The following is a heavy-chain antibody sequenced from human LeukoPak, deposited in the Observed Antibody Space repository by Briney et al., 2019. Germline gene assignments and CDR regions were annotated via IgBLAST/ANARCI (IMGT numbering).Heavy chain of an antibody. Sequence: AGGSLRLSCAASRFTFSSYGMHWVRQAPGKGLEWVAVISYDGSNKYYADSVKGRFTISRDNSKNTLYLQMNSLRAEDTAVYYCARTAFITMIVVGPFDYWGQGTLVTVSS. V-gene: IGHV3-30*19. CDR2: ISYDGSNK. D-gene: IGHD3-22*01. CDR3: ARTAFITMIVVGPFDY. CDR1: RFTFSSYG. J-gene: IGHJ4*02.